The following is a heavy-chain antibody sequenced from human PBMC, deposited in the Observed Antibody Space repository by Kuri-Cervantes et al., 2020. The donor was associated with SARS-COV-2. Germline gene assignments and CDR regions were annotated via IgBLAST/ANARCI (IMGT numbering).Heavy chain of an antibody. CDR2: INNDGSI. CDR3: ATLERPYSSSSPVAGAIGYYYYGMDV. J-gene: IGHJ6*02. CDR1: GFTVSGNY. Sequence: GESLKISCVASGFTVSGNYMSWVRQAPGRGLEWVSFINNDGSIYHADSVKGRFTISRDNSKNTLHFQMNSLRAEDTAVYYCATLERPYSSSSPVAGAIGYYYYGMDVWGQGTTVTVSS. D-gene: IGHD6-6*01. V-gene: IGHV3-53*01.